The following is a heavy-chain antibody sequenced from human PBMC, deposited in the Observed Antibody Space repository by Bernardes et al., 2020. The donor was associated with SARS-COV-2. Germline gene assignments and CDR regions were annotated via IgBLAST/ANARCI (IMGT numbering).Heavy chain of an antibody. V-gene: IGHV4-61*01. CDR2: ISYSGST. J-gene: IGHJ4*02. CDR3: ARGRYTPKFTYFEY. Sequence: SETLSLTCTVSGGSVSSGSYYWTWIRQPPGKGLEWIGSISYSGSTNYNPSLKSRVTISADTSKNQFSLKLNSVTAADTALFYCARGRYTPKFTYFEYWGQGILVTVSS. CDR1: GGSVSSGSYY. D-gene: IGHD3-16*02.